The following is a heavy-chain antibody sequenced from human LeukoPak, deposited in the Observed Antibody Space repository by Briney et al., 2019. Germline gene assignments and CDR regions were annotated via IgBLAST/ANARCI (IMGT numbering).Heavy chain of an antibody. Sequence: ASVKVSSTASGYTFTVYYMHWVRQAPEQGLEWMGWINPNSGGTNYAQKFQGRVTITRDTSISTAYMELSRLRSDDTAVYYCASITGTTWHYWGQGTLVTVSS. V-gene: IGHV1-2*02. J-gene: IGHJ4*02. D-gene: IGHD1-7*01. CDR1: GYTFTVYY. CDR2: INPNSGGT. CDR3: ASITGTTWHY.